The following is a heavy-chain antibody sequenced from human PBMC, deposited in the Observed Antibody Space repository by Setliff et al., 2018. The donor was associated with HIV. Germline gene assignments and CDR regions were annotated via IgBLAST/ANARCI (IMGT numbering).Heavy chain of an antibody. CDR1: GVSIVSGGFY. D-gene: IGHD2-15*01. J-gene: IGHJ3*02. Sequence: ASETLSLTCSVSGVSIVSGGFYFSWIRHHPGKGLEWIGAVYYTGKTYYNPSLQSRLTMSADTSKNQLYLKINSVTAADTAVYFCARDLHANYHVVDIWGPGTMVT. CDR2: VYYTGKT. V-gene: IGHV4-31*03. CDR3: ARDLHANYHVVDI.